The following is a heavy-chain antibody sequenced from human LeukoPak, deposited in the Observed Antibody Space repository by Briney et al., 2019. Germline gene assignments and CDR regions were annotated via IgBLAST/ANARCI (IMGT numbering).Heavy chain of an antibody. CDR3: ARFGYSYGPPLADY. D-gene: IGHD5-18*01. J-gene: IGHJ4*02. CDR1: GFTFSSYS. V-gene: IGHV3-48*01. Sequence: GGSLRLSCAASGFTFSSYSMNWFRQAPGKGLEWVSYISSSSSTIYYADSVKGRFTIYRDNAKNSLYLQMNSLRAEDTAVYYCARFGYSYGPPLADYWGQGTLVTVSS. CDR2: ISSSSSTI.